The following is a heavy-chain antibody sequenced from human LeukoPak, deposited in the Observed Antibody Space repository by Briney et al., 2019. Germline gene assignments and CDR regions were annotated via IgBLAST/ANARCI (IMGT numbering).Heavy chain of an antibody. D-gene: IGHD3-10*02. Sequence: GGSLRLSCAASGFTFSSYWMHWVRQAPGKGLVWVSRVNSDGSSTTYADSVKGRFTISRDNAKNTLYLQMNSLRAEDTAVYYCAELGITMIGGVWGKGTTVTISS. V-gene: IGHV3-74*01. CDR3: AELGITMIGGV. CDR1: GFTFSSYW. J-gene: IGHJ6*04. CDR2: VNSDGSST.